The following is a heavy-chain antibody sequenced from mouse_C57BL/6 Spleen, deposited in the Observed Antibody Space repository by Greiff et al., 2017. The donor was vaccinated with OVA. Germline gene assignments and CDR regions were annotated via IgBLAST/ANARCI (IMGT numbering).Heavy chain of an antibody. CDR3: ARGWILFSYVDY. CDR2: IYPGDGDT. CDR1: GYAFSSYW. V-gene: IGHV1-80*01. Sequence: QVQLQQSGAELVKPGASVKISCKASGYAFSSYWMNWVKQRPGKGLEWIGQIYPGDGDTNYNGKFKGKATLTADKSSSTAYMQLSSLTSEDSAVYFCARGWILFSYVDYWGQGTTLTVSS. J-gene: IGHJ2*01. D-gene: IGHD2-3*01.